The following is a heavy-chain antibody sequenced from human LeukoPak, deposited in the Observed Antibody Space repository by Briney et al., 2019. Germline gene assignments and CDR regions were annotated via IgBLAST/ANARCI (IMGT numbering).Heavy chain of an antibody. CDR1: GYSISSGFY. D-gene: IGHD4-23*01. V-gene: IGHV4-38-2*02. CDR3: ARLTTVVTPGDY. J-gene: IGHJ4*02. Sequence: SETLSLTCTVSGYSISSGFYWGWIRQPPGKGLEWIGNVYHGGGSHYNPSLNSRVTISVDTSKNQFSLNLYSVTAADTAVYYCARLTTVVTPGDYWGQGTLVTVSS. CDR2: VYHGGGS.